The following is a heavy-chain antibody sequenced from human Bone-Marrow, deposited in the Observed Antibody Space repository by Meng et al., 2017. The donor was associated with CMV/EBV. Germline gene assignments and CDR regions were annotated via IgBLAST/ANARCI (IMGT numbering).Heavy chain of an antibody. CDR2: ISAYNGNT. CDR1: GGTFSSYA. Sequence: ASVKVSCRASGGTFSSYAISWVRQAPGQGLEWMGWISAYNGNTNYAQKLQGRVTMTTDTSTSTAYMELRSLRSDDTAVYYCARTSRLAVAGTKYYFDYWGQGTLVTVSS. D-gene: IGHD6-19*01. CDR3: ARTSRLAVAGTKYYFDY. J-gene: IGHJ4*02. V-gene: IGHV1-18*01.